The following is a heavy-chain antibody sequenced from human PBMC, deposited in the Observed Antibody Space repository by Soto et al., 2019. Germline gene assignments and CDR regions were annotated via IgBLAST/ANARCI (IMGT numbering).Heavy chain of an antibody. CDR1: GYTFTSYG. CDR3: ARDPRAFIAAAGRANYYDYGMYV. D-gene: IGHD6-13*01. V-gene: IGHV1-18*01. Sequence: AAVKVSCKASGYTFTSYGISWVRQAPGQGLEWMGWISAYNGNTNYAQKLQGRVTMTTDTSTSTAYMELRSLRSGDTAVYYCARDPRAFIAAAGRANYYDYGMYVWG. J-gene: IGHJ6*01. CDR2: ISAYNGNT.